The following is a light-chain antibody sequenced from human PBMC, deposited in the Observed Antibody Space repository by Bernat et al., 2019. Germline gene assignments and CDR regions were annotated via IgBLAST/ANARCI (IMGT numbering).Light chain of an antibody. Sequence: QSALTQPPSASGSPGQSVTISCTGTSSDVGGYNYVSWYQQHPGKAPKLMIYEVSKRPSGVPDRFSGSKSGNTASLTVSALQAEDEADYYCSSYAGRNNFVFGTATKVTVL. V-gene: IGLV2-8*01. CDR3: SSYAGRNNFV. CDR1: SSDVGGYNY. CDR2: EVS. J-gene: IGLJ1*01.